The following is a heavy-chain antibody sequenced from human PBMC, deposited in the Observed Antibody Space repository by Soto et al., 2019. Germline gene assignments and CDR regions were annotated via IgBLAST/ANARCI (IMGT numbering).Heavy chain of an antibody. CDR3: AREEATGGFDY. CDR2: INPNSGGT. Sequence: ASVKVSCKASGYTFTGYYIHWVRQAPGQGLEWMGWINPNSGGTNYAQKFQGRVTMTRDTSISTAYMELSRLRSDDTAAYYCAREEATGGFDYWGQGTLVTVSS. CDR1: GYTFTGYY. V-gene: IGHV1-2*02. J-gene: IGHJ4*02. D-gene: IGHD5-12*01.